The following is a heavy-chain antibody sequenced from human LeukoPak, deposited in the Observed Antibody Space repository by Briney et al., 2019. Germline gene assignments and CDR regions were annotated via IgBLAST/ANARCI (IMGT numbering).Heavy chain of an antibody. CDR3: AVGGYYYGSGSYVDH. CDR1: GYTFTSYG. D-gene: IGHD3-10*01. Sequence: GASVKVPCKASGYTFTSYGISWVRHAPGQRLEWMGWISAYNGNTNYAQKLQGRVTMTTDTSTSTAYMELRSLRSDDTAVYYCAVGGYYYGSGSYVDHWGQGTLVTVSS. V-gene: IGHV1-18*01. CDR2: ISAYNGNT. J-gene: IGHJ4*02.